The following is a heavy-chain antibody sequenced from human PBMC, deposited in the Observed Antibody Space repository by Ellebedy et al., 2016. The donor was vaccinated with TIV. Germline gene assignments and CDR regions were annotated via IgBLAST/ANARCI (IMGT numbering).Heavy chain of an antibody. CDR1: GFSLTNIIMG. Sequence: SGPTLVKPKETLTLTCTVSGFSLTNIIMGVSWIRQAPGTALEWLAHSSSYDEKFYSTSLKTRLGISRDTSKSQVVLTMTNMDPVDTGTYYCAQAVKYCGGDCTYKFDYWGQGTPVTVSS. V-gene: IGHV2-26*01. D-gene: IGHD2-21*02. CDR3: AQAVKYCGGDCTYKFDY. J-gene: IGHJ4*02. CDR2: SSSYDEK.